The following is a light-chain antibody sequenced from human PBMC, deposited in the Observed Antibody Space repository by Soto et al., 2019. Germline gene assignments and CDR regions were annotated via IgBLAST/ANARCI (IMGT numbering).Light chain of an antibody. CDR3: CSSGGSPTYV. V-gene: IGLV2-23*02. J-gene: IGLJ1*01. CDR1: NSDIGGYNS. Sequence: QSALTQPASVSGSPGQSITISCTGSNSDIGGYNSVSWYQQHPGKAPKLLIFEVNKRPSGVSNRFSGSKSGNTASLTISGLKVEDEADYYCCSSGGSPTYVFGTGTKLTVL. CDR2: EVN.